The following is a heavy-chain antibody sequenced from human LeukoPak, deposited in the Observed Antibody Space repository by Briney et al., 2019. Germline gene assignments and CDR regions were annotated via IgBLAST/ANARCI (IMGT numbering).Heavy chain of an antibody. Sequence: GGSLRLSCVASGFTYANYAMNWVRQAPGKRLEWVASITGTGGRGGIYYADSVKGRFTISRGNSKNTLFLQMSSLRAEDTAVYHCAKGDRGHCTGVKCYPFDYWGQGTVVTVSS. CDR3: AKGDRGHCTGVKCYPFDY. J-gene: IGHJ4*02. CDR2: ITGTGGRGGI. D-gene: IGHD2-8*02. CDR1: GFTYANYA. V-gene: IGHV3-23*01.